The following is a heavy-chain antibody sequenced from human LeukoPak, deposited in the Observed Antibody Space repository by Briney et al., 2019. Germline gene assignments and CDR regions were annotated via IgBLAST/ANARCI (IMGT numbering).Heavy chain of an antibody. CDR2: INHSGST. D-gene: IGHD3-3*01. V-gene: IGHV4-34*01. CDR3: ARGYIPSRNYDFWSGYYKPPFFDY. J-gene: IGHJ4*02. Sequence: PSETLSLTCAVYGGSFSGYYWSWIRQPPGKGLEWIGEINHSGSTNCNPSLKSRVTISVDTSKNQFSLKLSSVTAADTAVYYCARGYIPSRNYDFWSGYYKPPFFDYWGQGTLVTVSS. CDR1: GGSFSGYY.